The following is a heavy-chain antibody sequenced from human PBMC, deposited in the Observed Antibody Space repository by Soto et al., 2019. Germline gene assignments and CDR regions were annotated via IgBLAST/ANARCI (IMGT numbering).Heavy chain of an antibody. V-gene: IGHV5-51*01. CDR1: GYSFTSYW. D-gene: IGHD6-19*01. CDR3: ASIGLAADYYYYGMDV. CDR2: IYPGDSDT. Sequence: PGESLKISCKGSGYSFTSYWIGWVRQMPGKGLEWMGIIYPGDSDTRYSPSFQGQVTISADKSISTAYLQWSSLKAPDTAMYYCASIGLAADYYYYGMDVWGQGTTVTVSS. J-gene: IGHJ6*02.